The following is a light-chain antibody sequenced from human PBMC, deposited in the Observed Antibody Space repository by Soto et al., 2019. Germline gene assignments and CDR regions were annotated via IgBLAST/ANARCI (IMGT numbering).Light chain of an antibody. CDR3: QQSYSTHTWT. CDR2: AAS. V-gene: IGKV1-39*01. Sequence: DIQMTQSPSSLSASVGDRVTITCRASQGIRNDLGWYQQKPGKAPKLLIYAASSLQSGVPSRFSGSGSGTDFTLTISSLQPEDFATYYCQQSYSTHTWTFGQGTKVDI. J-gene: IGKJ1*01. CDR1: QGIRND.